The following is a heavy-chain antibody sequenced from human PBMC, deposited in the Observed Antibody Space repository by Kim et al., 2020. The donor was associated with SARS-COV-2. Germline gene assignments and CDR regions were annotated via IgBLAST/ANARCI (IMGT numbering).Heavy chain of an antibody. D-gene: IGHD2-2*01. V-gene: IGHV4-59*01. CDR1: GGSISSYY. CDR2: IYYSGST. Sequence: SETLSLTCTVSGGSISSYYWSWIRQPPGKGLEWIGYIYYSGSTNYNPSLKSRVTISVDTSKNQFSLKLSSVTAADTAVYYCARGGLGYCSSTSCQTGWFDPWGQGTLVTVSS. J-gene: IGHJ5*02. CDR3: ARGGLGYCSSTSCQTGWFDP.